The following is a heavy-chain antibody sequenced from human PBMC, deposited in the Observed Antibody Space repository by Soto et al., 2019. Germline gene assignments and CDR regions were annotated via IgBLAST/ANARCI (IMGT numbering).Heavy chain of an antibody. J-gene: IGHJ4*02. CDR3: TRVGGYYGDYPNFDY. CDR2: MYYSGST. D-gene: IGHD4-17*01. V-gene: IGHV4-59*02. CDR1: VGSVSCHY. Sequence: SETLSLTCIVSVGSVSCHYWSWMRQPPGKGLEWMGYMYYSGSTKYNPSLKSRVTISVGTSKNQFFLKLNSVTAADTAVYYCTRVGGYYGDYPNFDYWGQGTLVTVSS.